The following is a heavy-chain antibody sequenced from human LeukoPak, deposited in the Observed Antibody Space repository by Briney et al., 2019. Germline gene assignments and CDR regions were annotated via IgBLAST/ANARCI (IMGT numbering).Heavy chain of an antibody. Sequence: GGSLRLSCEASGFTFRSYGMHWVRQAPGKGLEWVAVIWNDGTKEYYADSVKGRFTISRDDSKRTLYLQMNSLRAEDTAVYYCGRSRGGSSSGVGDYFDYWGQGTLVTVSS. J-gene: IGHJ4*02. CDR3: GRSRGGSSSGVGDYFDY. CDR2: IWNDGTKE. V-gene: IGHV3-33*01. D-gene: IGHD6-6*01. CDR1: GFTFRSYG.